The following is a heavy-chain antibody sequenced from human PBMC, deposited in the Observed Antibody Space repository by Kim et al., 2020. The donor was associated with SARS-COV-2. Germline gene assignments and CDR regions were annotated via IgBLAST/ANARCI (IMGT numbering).Heavy chain of an antibody. D-gene: IGHD3-22*01. CDR3: ARDRLSNFYDSSEYFDS. J-gene: IGHJ4*02. V-gene: IGHV3-30*04. Sequence: GGSLRLSCAASGFTFSTYALHWVRQAPGKGLEWVAAISYDGGNKFYADSVKGRFTISRDNSKNTLYLQMNFLRAEDTVVYYCARDRLSNFYDSSEYFDSWGQGALVTVSS. CDR2: ISYDGGNK. CDR1: GFTFSTYA.